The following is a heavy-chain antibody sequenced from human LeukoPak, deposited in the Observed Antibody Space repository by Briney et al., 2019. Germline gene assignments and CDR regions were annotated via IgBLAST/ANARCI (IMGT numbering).Heavy chain of an antibody. D-gene: IGHD2-2*01. V-gene: IGHV3-48*01. CDR2: ISSSSSTI. Sequence: GGSLRLSCAASGFTFSSYSMNWVRQAPGKGLEWVSYISSSSSTIYYADSVKGRFTISRDNAKNSLYLQMNSLRAEDTAVYYCAKPARGYCSSTSCYYFDYWGQGTLVTVSS. CDR3: AKPARGYCSSTSCYYFDY. J-gene: IGHJ4*02. CDR1: GFTFSSYS.